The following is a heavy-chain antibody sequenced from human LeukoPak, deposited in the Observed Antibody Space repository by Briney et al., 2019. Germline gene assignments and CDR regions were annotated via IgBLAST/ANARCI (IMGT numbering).Heavy chain of an antibody. CDR1: GGTFSRNA. V-gene: IGHV1-69*13. D-gene: IGHD6-6*01. J-gene: IGHJ6*03. CDR3: ARGQNIAARPFPLYYYYMDV. CDR2: IIPIFGTA. Sequence: ASVKVSCKASGGTFSRNAISWVRQAPGQGLEWMGGIIPIFGTANYAQKFQGRVTITADESTSTAYMELSSLRSEDTAVYYCARGQNIAARPFPLYYYYMDVWGKGTTVTVSS.